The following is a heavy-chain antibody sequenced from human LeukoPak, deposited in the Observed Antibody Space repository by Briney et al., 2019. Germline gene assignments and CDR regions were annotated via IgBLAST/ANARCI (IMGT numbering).Heavy chain of an antibody. CDR1: GFTFSSYE. J-gene: IGHJ6*03. Sequence: GGSLRLSCAASGFTFSSYEMNWVRQAPGKGLEWVSSIVSTSSLMSYSDSVKGRFTISRDNAKNSVYLQMNSLRAEDTAVYYCARDFRDTSLITYPYFMDVWGKGTTVTISS. CDR2: IVSTSSLM. CDR3: ARDFRDTSLITYPYFMDV. D-gene: IGHD3-16*01. V-gene: IGHV3-21*01.